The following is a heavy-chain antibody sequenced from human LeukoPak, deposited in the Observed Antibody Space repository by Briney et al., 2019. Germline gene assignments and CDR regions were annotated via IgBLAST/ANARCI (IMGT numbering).Heavy chain of an antibody. J-gene: IGHJ5*02. D-gene: IGHD3-10*01. V-gene: IGHV3-11*06. CDR2: ISSSSRYA. CDR1: GFTFSDYY. CDR3: AKVNGSGNWFDP. Sequence: GGSLRLSCAASGFTFSDYYMSWIRQAPGKGLEWVSDISSSSRYANYADSVKGRFTISRDNAKKSLYLQMNSLRAEDTAVYYCAKVNGSGNWFDPWGQGTLVTVSS.